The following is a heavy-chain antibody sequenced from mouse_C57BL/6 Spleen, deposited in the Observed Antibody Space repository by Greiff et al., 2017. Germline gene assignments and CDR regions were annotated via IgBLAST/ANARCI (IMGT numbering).Heavy chain of an antibody. J-gene: IGHJ1*03. D-gene: IGHD1-1*01. CDR1: GYTFTDYN. V-gene: IGHV1-18*01. Sequence: EVQLQQSGPELVKPRASVKIPCKASGYTFTDYNMDWVKQSHGKSLEWIGDINPNNGGTIYNQKFKGKATLTVDKSSSTAYMELRSLTSEDTAVYYCARSDYGSSYDWYFDVWGTGTTVTVSS. CDR3: ARSDYGSSYDWYFDV. CDR2: INPNNGGT.